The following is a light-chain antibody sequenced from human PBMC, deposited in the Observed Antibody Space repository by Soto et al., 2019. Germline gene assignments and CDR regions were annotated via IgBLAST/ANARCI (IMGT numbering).Light chain of an antibody. CDR2: DVT. V-gene: IGLV2-8*01. Sequence: QSVLTQPPSASGSPGQSVTISCTGTSSDLGSYNHVSWYQQHPGKAPKLIIYDVTKRPSGVPDRFSGSKSGTTASLTVSGLQAEDEADYYCASYAGSFSLVFGGGTKLTVL. J-gene: IGLJ3*02. CDR3: ASYAGSFSLV. CDR1: SSDLGSYNH.